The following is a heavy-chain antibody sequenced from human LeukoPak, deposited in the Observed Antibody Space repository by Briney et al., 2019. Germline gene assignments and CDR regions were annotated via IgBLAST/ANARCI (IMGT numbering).Heavy chain of an antibody. J-gene: IGHJ4*02. CDR3: ARGIPYCNIGVCPWGYFFEY. CDR1: GASINSGNDY. V-gene: IGHV4-61*09. D-gene: IGHD2-8*01. CDR2: IFSSGNT. Sequence: SQTLSLTCSVSGASINSGNDYWTWIRQPAGKGLEWIGHIFSSGNTDYRASLKSRVTISVHPSKNEFSLSLNSVTAADTAVYYCARGIPYCNIGVCPWGYFFEYWGQGALVSVSS.